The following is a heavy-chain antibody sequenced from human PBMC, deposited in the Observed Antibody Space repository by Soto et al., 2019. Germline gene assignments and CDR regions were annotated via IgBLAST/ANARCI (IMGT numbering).Heavy chain of an antibody. J-gene: IGHJ6*03. CDR3: ARDHLTDTFWSGYYYYYYYYMDV. D-gene: IGHD3-3*01. CDR1: GYTFTSYG. V-gene: IGHV1-18*01. CDR2: ISAYNGNT. Sequence: QVQLVQSGAEVKKPGASVKVSCKASGYTFTSYGISWVRQAPGQGLEWMGWISAYNGNTNYAQKLQGRVTMTTDTSTSTANMGLRSLTSDDTAVYYCARDHLTDTFWSGYYYYYYYYMDVWGKGTTVTVS.